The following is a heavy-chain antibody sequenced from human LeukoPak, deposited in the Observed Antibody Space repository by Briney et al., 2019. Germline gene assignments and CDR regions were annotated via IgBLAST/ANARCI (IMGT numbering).Heavy chain of an antibody. D-gene: IGHD3-22*01. Sequence: GALVKVSCKASGYTFTSYDINWVRQAIGQGLEWMGWMNPNSGNTGYAQKFQGRVTMTRNTSISTAYMEQSSLRSEGTAVYYCARELYYDSRGGDYWGQGTLVTVSS. J-gene: IGHJ4*02. CDR1: GYTFTSYD. CDR2: MNPNSGNT. V-gene: IGHV1-8*01. CDR3: ARELYYDSRGGDY.